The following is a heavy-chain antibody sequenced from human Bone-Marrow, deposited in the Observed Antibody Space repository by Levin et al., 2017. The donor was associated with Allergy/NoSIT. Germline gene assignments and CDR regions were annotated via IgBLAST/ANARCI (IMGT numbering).Heavy chain of an antibody. Sequence: GESLKISCVTSGFTFGDYAMSWVRQAPGKGLEWVGFIRSKPNGGTTEYAASVKGRITISRDDFKNITYLQLNSLKSEDTAVYYCTRSAARLRWGQGTLVTVSS. J-gene: IGHJ4*02. CDR2: IRSKPNGGTT. CDR3: TRSAARLR. D-gene: IGHD6-6*01. V-gene: IGHV3-49*04. CDR1: GFTFGDYA.